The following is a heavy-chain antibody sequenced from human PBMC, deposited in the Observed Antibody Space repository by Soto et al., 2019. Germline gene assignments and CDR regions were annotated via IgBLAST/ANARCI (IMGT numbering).Heavy chain of an antibody. Sequence: PSEALSLTCTVSGGSTTSDYWSWIRQPPGKGLEWLGYIFHSLGAKYNPSLGIRGTISLDTSKNQLSLSLRSVTAADTAIYFCVRDLNGSGDYWGQGTLVTVSS. D-gene: IGHD3-10*01. CDR1: GGSTTSDY. CDR2: IFHSLGA. CDR3: VRDLNGSGDY. J-gene: IGHJ4*02. V-gene: IGHV4-59*01.